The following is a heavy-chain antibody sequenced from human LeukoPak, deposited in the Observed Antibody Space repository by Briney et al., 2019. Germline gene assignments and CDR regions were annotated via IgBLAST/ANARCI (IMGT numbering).Heavy chain of an antibody. CDR3: ATPPDGYYDSSGPLGY. V-gene: IGHV1-69*13. D-gene: IGHD3-22*01. J-gene: IGHJ4*02. CDR2: IIPIFGTT. CDR1: GGTFSSYG. Sequence: ASVKVSCKASGGTFSSYGISWVRQAPGQGLEWMGAIIPIFGTTKYAQRFQGRVTFTADESTSIAYMELSSLRSEDTAVYYCATPPDGYYDSSGPLGYWGQGTLVTVSS.